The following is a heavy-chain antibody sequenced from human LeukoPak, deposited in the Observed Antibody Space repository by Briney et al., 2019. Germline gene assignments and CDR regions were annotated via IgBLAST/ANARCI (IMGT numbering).Heavy chain of an antibody. CDR1: GGSFSGYY. J-gene: IGHJ4*02. CDR3: ATLPIAARAFDY. CDR2: INQSGST. D-gene: IGHD6-6*01. V-gene: IGHV4-34*01. Sequence: PSETLSLTCAVYGGSFSGYYWSWIRQPPGKGLEWIGEINQSGSTNYNPSLKSRVTISVDTSKNQFSLKLSSVTAADTAVYYCATLPIAARAFDYWGQGTLVTVSS.